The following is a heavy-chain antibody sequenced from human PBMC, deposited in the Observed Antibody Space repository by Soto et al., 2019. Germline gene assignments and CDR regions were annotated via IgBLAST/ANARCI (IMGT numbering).Heavy chain of an antibody. CDR1: GGSFSGYY. V-gene: IGHV4-34*01. Sequence: SEPLSLTCAVYGGSFSGYYWTWIRQPPGTGLAWIGEINHSGSTNYNPSLKSRVTISVDTSKNQFSLKLTSVTAADTAVYYCARNKLTGLLDYWVQGSLVTGS. CDR2: INHSGST. D-gene: IGHD3-9*01. CDR3: ARNKLTGLLDY. J-gene: IGHJ4*02.